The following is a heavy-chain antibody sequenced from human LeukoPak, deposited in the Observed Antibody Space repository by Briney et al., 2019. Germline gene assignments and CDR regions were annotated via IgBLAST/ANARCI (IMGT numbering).Heavy chain of an antibody. J-gene: IGHJ4*02. V-gene: IGHV4-59*02. D-gene: IGHD5-18*01. Sequence: SETLSLTCTVSGGSVSDYYWSWIRQSPGKGLEWIGYIYYTGSTNYNPSLKSRVTISVDTSKNQFSLKLSSVTAADTAVYYGAGVYATGYSCGYEESGYFDYGGQGTLVTVSA. CDR1: GGSVSDYY. CDR2: IYYTGST. CDR3: AGVYATGYSCGYEESGYFDY.